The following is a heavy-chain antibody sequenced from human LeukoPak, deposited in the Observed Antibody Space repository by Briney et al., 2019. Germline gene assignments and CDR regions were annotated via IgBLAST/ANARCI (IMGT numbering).Heavy chain of an antibody. CDR3: ARYICGAACQGFNI. Sequence: SETLSLTCTVSGDSISNSYWSWIRQSPGQGLEWIGFIHYTGNSNFNPSLKSRVTISIDTSKNQFSLKLSSVTAADTAVYYCARYICGAACQGFNIWGQGTMVTVSS. CDR2: IHYTGNS. V-gene: IGHV4-59*01. J-gene: IGHJ3*02. D-gene: IGHD2-21*02. CDR1: GDSISNSY.